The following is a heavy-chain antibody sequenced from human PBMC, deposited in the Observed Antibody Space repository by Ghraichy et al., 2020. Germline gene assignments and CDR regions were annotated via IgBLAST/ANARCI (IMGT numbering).Heavy chain of an antibody. CDR3: AKDPRSHLN. CDR2: ISGSGGST. CDR1: GFTFSSYG. Sequence: GGSLRLSCAASGFTFSSYGMTWVRQAPGKGLEWVSAISGSGGSTYYADSVKGRFTISRDNSKSTLYLQMNSLRADDTAVYYCAKDPRSHLNWGQGTLVTVSS. V-gene: IGHV3-23*01. J-gene: IGHJ4*02. D-gene: IGHD3-3*02.